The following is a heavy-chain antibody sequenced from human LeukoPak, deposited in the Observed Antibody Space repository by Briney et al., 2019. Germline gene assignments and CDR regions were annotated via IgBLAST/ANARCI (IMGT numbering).Heavy chain of an antibody. CDR1: GFAFSTDA. CDR2: ISPSGGRT. V-gene: IGHV3-23*01. Sequence: PGESLRLSCVASGFAFSTDAMHWVRQAPGRGLEWVSCISPSGGRTYYAGSVKGRFTISRDNSKNTLYLQMNSLRADDTAVYFCAKASTVLKPIYYWGQGSLVTVSS. D-gene: IGHD3-3*01. CDR3: AKASTVLKPIYY. J-gene: IGHJ4*02.